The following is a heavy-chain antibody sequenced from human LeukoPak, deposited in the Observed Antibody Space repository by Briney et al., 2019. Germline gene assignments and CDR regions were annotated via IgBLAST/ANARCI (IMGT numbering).Heavy chain of an antibody. D-gene: IGHD2-15*01. Sequence: SETLSLTCTVSGVSISSYYWSWIRQPPGKGLEWVGYIYSSENTYYNPPLNSRVTTSVDTTTNQFSLKQCSVTAADTAVYYCAREVRFCTGDTCYRWFDPWGQGTLVTVSS. CDR3: AREVRFCTGDTCYRWFDP. CDR1: GVSISSYY. CDR2: IYSSENT. J-gene: IGHJ5*02. V-gene: IGHV4-59*01.